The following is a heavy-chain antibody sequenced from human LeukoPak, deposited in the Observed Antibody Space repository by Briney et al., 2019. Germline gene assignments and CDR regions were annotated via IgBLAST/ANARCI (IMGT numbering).Heavy chain of an antibody. V-gene: IGHV1-2*02. CDR1: GYTFTGYY. CDR2: TNPNSGGT. CDR3: ARDLSGNWFDP. D-gene: IGHD1-26*01. Sequence: ASVKVSCKASGYTFTGYYMHWVRQAPGQGLEWMGWTNPNSGGTNYAQKLQGRVTMTTDTSTSTAYMELRSLRSDDTAVYYCARDLSGNWFDPWGQGTLVTVSS. J-gene: IGHJ5*02.